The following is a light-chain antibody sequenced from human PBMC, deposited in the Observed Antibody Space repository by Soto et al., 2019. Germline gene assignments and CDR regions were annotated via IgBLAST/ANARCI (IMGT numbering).Light chain of an antibody. J-gene: IGLJ2*01. CDR1: SSDVGGYIY. Sequence: QPVLTQPASVSGSPGQSITISCTGTSSDVGGYIYVSWYQQNPGKAPKLMIYDVTDRPSGVSNRFSGSKSGNTASLTISGLQAEDEADYYCSSYTRSTTLVVFGGGTKVTVL. CDR2: DVT. V-gene: IGLV2-14*01. CDR3: SSYTRSTTLVV.